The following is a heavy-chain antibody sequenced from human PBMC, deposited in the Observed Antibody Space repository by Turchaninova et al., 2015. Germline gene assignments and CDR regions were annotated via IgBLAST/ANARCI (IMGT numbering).Heavy chain of an antibody. CDR1: GSTYTKAS. V-gene: IGHV3-15*01. J-gene: IGHJ4*02. CDR2: NKNKIDEGTK. D-gene: IGHD1-20*01. Sequence: EVPLVESGGGLVKPGGAITPSCAVYGSTYTKASISCVGQASGMGREWVVRVVSNKNKIDEGTKYVAEPRKVRFTLSRYDSKYTLYHQMNSLKTEDTAVYYWTALNSNDWYAYWGQRTLVTVSS. CDR3: TALNSNDWYAY.